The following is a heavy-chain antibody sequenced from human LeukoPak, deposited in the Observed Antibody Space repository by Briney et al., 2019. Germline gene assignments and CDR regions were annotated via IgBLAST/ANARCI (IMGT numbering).Heavy chain of an antibody. Sequence: SETLSLPCTVSGGSISSYYWSWIRQPAGKGLEWIGRIYTSGSTNYNPSLKSRVTMSVDTSKNQFSLKLSSVTAADTAVYYCARDAHIQYYYDSSGYYDYWGQGTLVTVSS. J-gene: IGHJ4*02. CDR1: GGSISSYY. CDR3: ARDAHIQYYYDSSGYYDY. V-gene: IGHV4-4*07. CDR2: IYTSGST. D-gene: IGHD3-22*01.